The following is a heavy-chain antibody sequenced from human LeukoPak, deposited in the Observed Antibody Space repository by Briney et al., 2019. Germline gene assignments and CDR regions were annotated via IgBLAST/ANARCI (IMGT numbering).Heavy chain of an antibody. CDR1: GFTFSSYS. CDR2: ISSSSSYI. CDR3: ARDNCSGGSCYPLYYYGMDV. J-gene: IGHJ6*02. Sequence: GSLRLSCAASGFTFSSYSMNWVRQAPGKGLEWVASISSSSSYIYYADSVKGRFTISRDNAKNSLYLQMNSLRAEDTAVYYCARDNCSGGSCYPLYYYGMDVWGQGTTVTVSS. V-gene: IGHV3-21*01. D-gene: IGHD2-15*01.